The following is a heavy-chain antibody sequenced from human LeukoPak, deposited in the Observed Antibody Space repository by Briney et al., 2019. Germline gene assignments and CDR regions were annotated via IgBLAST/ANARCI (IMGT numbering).Heavy chain of an antibody. CDR3: ARDNQWELLIDAFDI. CDR1: GFTFSSYG. CDR2: IRYDGSNK. D-gene: IGHD1-26*01. Sequence: GGSLRLSCAASGFTFSSYGMHWVRQAPGKGLEWVAFIRYDGSNKYYADSVKGRFTISRDNSKNTLYLQMNSLRAEDTAVYYCARDNQWELLIDAFDIWGQGTMVTVSS. V-gene: IGHV3-30*02. J-gene: IGHJ3*02.